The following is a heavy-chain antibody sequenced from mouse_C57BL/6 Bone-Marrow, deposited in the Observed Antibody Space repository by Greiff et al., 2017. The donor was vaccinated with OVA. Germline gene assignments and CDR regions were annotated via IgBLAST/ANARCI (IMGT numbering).Heavy chain of an antibody. CDR3: ARGGSSYVRWYFEV. J-gene: IGHJ1*03. V-gene: IGHV3-6*01. Sequence: VQLKESGPGLVKPSQSLSLTCSVTGYSITSGYYWNWIRQFPGNKLEWMGYISYDGSNNYNPSLKNRISITRDTSKNQFFLKLSPVTTEDTATYDCARGGSSYVRWYFEVWGTGTTVTVAS. CDR1: GYSITSGYY. D-gene: IGHD1-1*01. CDR2: ISYDGSN.